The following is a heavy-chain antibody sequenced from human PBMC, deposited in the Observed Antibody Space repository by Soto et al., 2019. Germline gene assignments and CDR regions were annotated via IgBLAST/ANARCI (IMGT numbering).Heavy chain of an antibody. J-gene: IGHJ5*02. V-gene: IGHV4-59*01. Sequence: QVQLQESGPGLVKPSETLSLTCTVSGGSISSYYWSWIRQPPGKGLEWIGYIYYSGSTNYNPSLKSRVNISVDTAKNQFSLKLSSVTAADTAVYYCARSTGVYDYIWGSYSGDTYNWFDPWGQGTLVTVSS. CDR1: GGSISSYY. CDR3: ARSTGVYDYIWGSYSGDTYNWFDP. CDR2: IYYSGST. D-gene: IGHD3-16*01.